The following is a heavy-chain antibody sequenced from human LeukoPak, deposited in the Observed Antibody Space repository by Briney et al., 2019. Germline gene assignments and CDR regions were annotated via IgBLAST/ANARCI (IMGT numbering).Heavy chain of an antibody. J-gene: IGHJ1*01. CDR3: ATEGPYCGGDCYPYFQH. V-gene: IGHV1-69-2*01. Sequence: ASVKVSCKVSGYTFTDYYMHWVQQAPGKGLEWMGLVDPEDGETIYAEKFQGRVTITADTSTDTAYMELSSLRSEDTAVYYCATEGPYCGGDCYPYFQHWGQGTLVTVSP. CDR2: VDPEDGET. CDR1: GYTFTDYY. D-gene: IGHD2-21*02.